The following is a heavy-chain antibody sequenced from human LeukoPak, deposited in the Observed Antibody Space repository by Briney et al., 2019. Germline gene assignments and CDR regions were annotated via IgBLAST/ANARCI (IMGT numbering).Heavy chain of an antibody. Sequence: GGSLRLSCAASGFTFSTYGMHWVRQAPGKGLEWVAYVHYDGSKIYYTDSVKGRFTISRDNSKNTLYLQMNSLRAEDTAVYYCARGLMWSGYYSPFDYWGQGTLVTVSS. J-gene: IGHJ4*02. V-gene: IGHV3-30*02. CDR3: ARGLMWSGYYSPFDY. CDR1: GFTFSTYG. D-gene: IGHD3-3*01. CDR2: VHYDGSKI.